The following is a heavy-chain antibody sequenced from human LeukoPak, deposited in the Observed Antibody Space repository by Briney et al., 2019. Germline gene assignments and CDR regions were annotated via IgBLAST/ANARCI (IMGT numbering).Heavy chain of an antibody. CDR2: IIPIFGTT. V-gene: IGHV1-69*05. J-gene: IGHJ6*03. CDR1: GGTFSNYA. Sequence: SVKVSCKASGGTFSNYAINWVRQAPGQGLEWMGGIIPIFGTTNYAQKFQGRVTVTTDESTSTAYMELSSLRSEDTAVYYCASLGYSSGWHTGNYYYYMDVWGKGTTVTVSS. CDR3: ASLGYSSGWHTGNYYYYMDV. D-gene: IGHD6-19*01.